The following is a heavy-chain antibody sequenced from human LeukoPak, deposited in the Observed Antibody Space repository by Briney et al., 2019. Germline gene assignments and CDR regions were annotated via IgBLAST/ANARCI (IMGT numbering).Heavy chain of an antibody. CDR1: GYSISSGYY. D-gene: IGHD1-26*01. V-gene: IGHV4-38-2*02. Sequence: KPSETLSLTCTVSGYSISSGYYWGWIRQPPGKGLEWIGSIYHSGSTYYNPSLKSRVTISVDTSKNQFSLKLSSVTAADTAVYYCARVSSGSYFYFDYWGQGTLVTVSS. J-gene: IGHJ4*02. CDR3: ARVSSGSYFYFDY. CDR2: IYHSGST.